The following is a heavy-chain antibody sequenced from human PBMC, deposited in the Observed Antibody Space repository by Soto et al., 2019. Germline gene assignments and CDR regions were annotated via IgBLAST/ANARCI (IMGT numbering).Heavy chain of an antibody. CDR2: ISGSGGST. D-gene: IGHD2-15*01. CDR1: GFTFSSYA. J-gene: IGHJ3*02. V-gene: IGHV3-23*01. CDR3: AKDGYCSGGSCYDAFDI. Sequence: GGSLRLSCAASGFTFSSYAMSWVRQAPGKGLEWVSAISGSGGSTYYADSVKGRFTISRDNSKNTLYLQMNSLRAEDTAVYYCAKDGYCSGGSCYDAFDIWGQGTMVTVSS.